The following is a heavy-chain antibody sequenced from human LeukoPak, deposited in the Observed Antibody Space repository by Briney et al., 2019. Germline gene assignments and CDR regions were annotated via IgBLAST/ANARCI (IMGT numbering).Heavy chain of an antibody. CDR1: GFTFSSYD. CDR2: IWYDGSNK. V-gene: IGHV3-33*01. D-gene: IGHD2-15*01. J-gene: IGHJ4*02. Sequence: GRSLRLSCAASGFTFSSYDMHWVRQAPGKGLEWVALIWYDGSNKYYADSVKGRFTISRDNFKNTLSLQMNSLRAEDTAVYYCARCYGVGCSFDYRGQGTLVTVSS. CDR3: ARCYGVGCSFDY.